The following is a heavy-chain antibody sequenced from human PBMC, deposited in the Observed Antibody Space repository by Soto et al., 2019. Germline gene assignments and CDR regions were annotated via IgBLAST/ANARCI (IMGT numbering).Heavy chain of an antibody. V-gene: IGHV3-30-3*01. CDR3: ARDQIPGYSSSWYASFFDY. J-gene: IGHJ4*02. D-gene: IGHD6-13*01. CDR1: GFTFSSYA. Sequence: PGGSLRLSCAASGFTFSSYAMHWVRQAPGKGLEWVAVISYDGSNKYYADSVKGRFTISRDNSKNTLYLQMNSLRAEDTAVYYCARDQIPGYSSSWYASFFDYWGQGTLVTVSS. CDR2: ISYDGSNK.